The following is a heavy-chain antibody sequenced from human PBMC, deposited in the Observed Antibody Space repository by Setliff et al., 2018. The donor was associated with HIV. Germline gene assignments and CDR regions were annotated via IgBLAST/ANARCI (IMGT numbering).Heavy chain of an antibody. D-gene: IGHD2-2*01. CDR1: GGSMSSYF. CDR3: ARVALHCSSTSCFAGDYYYYMDV. Sequence: SETLSLTCTVSGGSMSSYFWSWIRQSPGKGLEWIGYIYNSGGTNYNPSLKSRVTISVDTSKNQFSLKLSSVTAADTAVYYCARVALHCSSTSCFAGDYYYYMDVWGKGTTVTVSS. CDR2: IYNSGGT. J-gene: IGHJ6*03. V-gene: IGHV4-59*08.